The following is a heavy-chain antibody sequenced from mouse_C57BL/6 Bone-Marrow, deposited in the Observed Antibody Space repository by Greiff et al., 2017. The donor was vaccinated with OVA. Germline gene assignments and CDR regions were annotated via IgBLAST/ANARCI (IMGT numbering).Heavy chain of an antibody. J-gene: IGHJ1*03. CDR2: ISGGGGNT. D-gene: IGHD1-1*01. V-gene: IGHV5-9*01. Sequence: EVMLVESGGGLVKPGGSLKLSCAASGFTFSSYTMSWVRQTPEKRLEWVATISGGGGNTYYPDSVKGRFTISRDNAKNTLYLQMSSLRSEDTALYYCARTLYYYGSSWDWYFDVWGTGTTVTVSS. CDR1: GFTFSSYT. CDR3: ARTLYYYGSSWDWYFDV.